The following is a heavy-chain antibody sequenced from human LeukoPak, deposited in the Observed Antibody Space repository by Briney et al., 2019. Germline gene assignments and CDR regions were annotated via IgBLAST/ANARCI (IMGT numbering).Heavy chain of an antibody. J-gene: IGHJ4*02. CDR1: GFTFSSYA. D-gene: IGHD3-22*01. CDR3: ARNSQYYDSRGYYFDY. CDR2: ISYDGSNK. Sequence: PGGSLRLSCAASGFTFSSYAMHWVRQAPGKGLEWVAVISYDGSNKYYADSVKGRFTISRDNSKNTLYLQMNSLRAEDTAVYYCARNSQYYDSRGYYFDYWGQGTLVTVSS. V-gene: IGHV3-30-3*01.